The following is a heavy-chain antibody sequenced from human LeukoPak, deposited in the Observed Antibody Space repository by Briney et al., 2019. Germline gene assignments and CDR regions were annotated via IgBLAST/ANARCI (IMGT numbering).Heavy chain of an antibody. CDR1: GFTFSSYT. J-gene: IGHJ5*02. CDR2: IKQDGSET. Sequence: GGSLRLSCAASGFTFSSYTMNWVRQAPGKGLEWVANIKQDGSETYSVDSVKGRFTISRDNAQSSLYLQMNSLRAEDTAVYYCARGTSHSPNWFDPWGQGTLVTVSS. V-gene: IGHV3-7*04. CDR3: ARGTSHSPNWFDP. D-gene: IGHD2-2*01.